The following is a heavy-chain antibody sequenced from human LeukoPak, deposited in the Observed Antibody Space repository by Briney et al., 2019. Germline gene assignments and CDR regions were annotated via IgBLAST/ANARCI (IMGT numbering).Heavy chain of an antibody. CDR2: IYHTGST. J-gene: IGHJ6*03. D-gene: IGHD3-10*01. CDR3: ARLSYYYYYMDV. V-gene: IGHV4-38-2*01. Sequence: SETLSLTCAVSGFSISSDKYWGWIRQPPGKGLEWIGSIYHTGSTYYNPSLKSRVTISVDTSKSQFALKLNSVTAADTAVYYCARLSYYYYYMDVWGRGTTVTVSS. CDR1: GFSISSDKY.